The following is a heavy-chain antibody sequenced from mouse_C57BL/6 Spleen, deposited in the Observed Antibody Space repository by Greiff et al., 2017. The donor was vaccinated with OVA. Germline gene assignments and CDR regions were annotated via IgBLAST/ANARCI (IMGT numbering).Heavy chain of an antibody. CDR3: ARLWDEDYFDC. CDR1: GYTFTSYW. D-gene: IGHD4-1*01. Sequence: QVQLQQPGAELVRPGSSVKLSCKASGYTFTSYWMHWVKQRPIQGLEWIGNIDPSDSETHYNQKFKDKATLTVDKSSSTAYMQLSSLTSEDSAVYYCARLWDEDYFDCWGQGTTLTVSS. J-gene: IGHJ2*01. CDR2: IDPSDSET. V-gene: IGHV1-52*01.